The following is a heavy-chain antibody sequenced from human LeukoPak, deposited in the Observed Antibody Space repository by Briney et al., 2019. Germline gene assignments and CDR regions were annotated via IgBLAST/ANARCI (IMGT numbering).Heavy chain of an antibody. CDR1: GGSFNGYY. J-gene: IGHJ4*02. D-gene: IGHD3-22*01. Sequence: MASETLSLTCAVYGGSFNGYYWNWIRQPPGKGLEWIGEINHSGSTNYNPSLKGRVTIPVDTSKNQFTLKLSSVTAADTAKYYCAYDTSDNGYWGQGTLVTVSS. CDR2: INHSGST. V-gene: IGHV4-34*01. CDR3: AYDTSDNGY.